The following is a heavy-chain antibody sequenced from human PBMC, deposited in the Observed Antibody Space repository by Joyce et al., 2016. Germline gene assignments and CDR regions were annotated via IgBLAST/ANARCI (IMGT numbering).Heavy chain of an antibody. CDR1: GFTFNNYG. CDR3: AKDRPYSTYYYFYYMDV. Sequence: EVQLLESGGGLVQPGGSLTLSCAASGFTFNNYGLTWVRQAQGKGLEWGSSSSDIGGSTYYADAVRDRFTISRDNSKNTLFLQMTSLTAEDTAVYYCAKDRPYSTYYYFYYMDVWGKGTTVTVSS. V-gene: IGHV3-23*01. CDR2: SSDIGGST. D-gene: IGHD4-11*01. J-gene: IGHJ6*03.